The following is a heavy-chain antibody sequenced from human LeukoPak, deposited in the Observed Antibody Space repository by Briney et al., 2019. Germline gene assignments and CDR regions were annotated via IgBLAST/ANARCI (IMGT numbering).Heavy chain of an antibody. D-gene: IGHD6-19*01. CDR1: GGSISSYY. CDR3: ARDVAVAGTGGYYFDY. Sequence: SETLSLTCTVSGGSISSYYWSWIRQPPGKGLEWIGYIYYSGSTNYNPSLKSRVTISVDTSKNQFSLKLSSVTAADTAVYYCARDVAVAGTGGYYFDYWGQGTLVTVSS. J-gene: IGHJ4*02. V-gene: IGHV4-59*01. CDR2: IYYSGST.